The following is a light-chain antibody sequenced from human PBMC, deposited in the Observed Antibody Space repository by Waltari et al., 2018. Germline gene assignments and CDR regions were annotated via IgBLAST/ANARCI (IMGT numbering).Light chain of an antibody. CDR1: SSDVGFYDF. J-gene: IGLJ3*02. CDR2: KVN. V-gene: IGLV2-14*01. CDR3: SSYTRRSYWV. Sequence: QSALTQPASVSGSPGQSITISCTGTSSDVGFYDFASWFQQHPGKAPTVMISKVNNRPSGVSNRFSGSKPANTASLTLSGLQAEDEADYYCSSYTRRSYWVFGGGTQLTVL.